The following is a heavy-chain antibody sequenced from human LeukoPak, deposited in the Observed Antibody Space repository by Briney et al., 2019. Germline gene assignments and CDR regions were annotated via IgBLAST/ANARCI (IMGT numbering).Heavy chain of an antibody. CDR1: GGSISSHY. CDR3: ARGGFDSSGYYIDY. D-gene: IGHD3-22*01. CDR2: IYYSGST. Sequence: PSETLSLTCTVSGGSISSHYWSWIRQPPGKGLEWIGYIYYSGSTYYNPSLKSRVTISVDTSKNQFSLKLSSVTAADTAVYYCARGGFDSSGYYIDYWGQGTLVTVSS. V-gene: IGHV4-59*08. J-gene: IGHJ4*02.